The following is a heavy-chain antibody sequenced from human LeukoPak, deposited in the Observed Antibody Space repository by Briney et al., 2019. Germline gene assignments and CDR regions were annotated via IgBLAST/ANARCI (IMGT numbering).Heavy chain of an antibody. J-gene: IGHJ3*02. CDR3: ARSDGYGLVSI. Sequence: PSETLSLTCSVSGVSISSGSNYWGWIRQPPGKTLEWIGSIYSSGSTHYNPSLKSRVIILIDTAKNHFSLNLSSVTAADTAVYSCARSDGYGLVSIWPPVTMVTVCS. CDR1: GVSISSGSNY. CDR2: IYSSGST. V-gene: IGHV4-39*07. D-gene: IGHD3-10*01.